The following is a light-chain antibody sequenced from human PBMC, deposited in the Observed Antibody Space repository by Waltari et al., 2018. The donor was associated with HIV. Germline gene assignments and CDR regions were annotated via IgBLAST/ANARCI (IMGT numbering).Light chain of an antibody. CDR2: EDI. CDR1: TLPKKK. J-gene: IGLJ3*02. V-gene: IGLV3-10*01. Sequence: SYELTQPPSVSVSPGQTARITCSGDTLPKKKPHWYQQKSGQAPVLVIYEDIKRPSGIPERFSGSSSGTMAILTISGAQVEDEADYYCYSTESNGNHRVFGGGTKLTVL. CDR3: YSTESNGNHRV.